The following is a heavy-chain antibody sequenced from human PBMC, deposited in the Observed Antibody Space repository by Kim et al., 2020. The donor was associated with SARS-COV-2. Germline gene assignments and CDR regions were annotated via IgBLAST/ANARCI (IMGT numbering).Heavy chain of an antibody. V-gene: IGHV1-3*01. J-gene: IGHJ1*01. CDR3: ARDFAVVTAIEYFQH. CDR1: GYTFTSYA. Sequence: ASVKVSCKASGYTFTSYAMHWVRQAPGQRLEWMGWINAGNGNTKYSQKFQGRVTITRDTSASTAYMELSSLRSEDTAVYYRARDFAVVTAIEYFQHWGQGTLVTVSS. D-gene: IGHD2-21*02. CDR2: INAGNGNT.